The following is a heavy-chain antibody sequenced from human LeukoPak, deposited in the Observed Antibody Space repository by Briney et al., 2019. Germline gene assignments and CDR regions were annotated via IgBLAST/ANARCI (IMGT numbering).Heavy chain of an antibody. D-gene: IGHD6-19*01. CDR1: GYTFPSYG. CDR3: ARPSSSGWYHRPQSGHYFDY. J-gene: IGHJ4*02. Sequence: ASVKVSCKASGYTFPSYGISWVRQAAGRGLEGMGWISAYNGNTNYAQKLQGRVTMITDTSTSTAYMELRSLRSDDTAVYYCARPSSSGWYHRPQSGHYFDYWGQGTLVTVSS. CDR2: ISAYNGNT. V-gene: IGHV1-18*01.